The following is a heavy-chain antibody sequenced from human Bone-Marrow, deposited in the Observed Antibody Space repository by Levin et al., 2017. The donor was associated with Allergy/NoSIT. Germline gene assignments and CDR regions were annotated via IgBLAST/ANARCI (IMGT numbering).Heavy chain of an antibody. D-gene: IGHD6-6*01. V-gene: IGHV3-49*03. CDR3: TRDGVRGSSSPYNWFDP. CDR2: IRTRTYGGTA. CDR1: GFMFGDYG. Sequence: GGSLRLSCTGSGFMFGDYGMIWFRQAPGKGLEWVGFIRTRTYGGTAEYAASVKGRFIILRDDSKTIAYLQMNSLKTEDTAVYYCTRDGVRGSSSPYNWFDPWGQGTLVTVSS. J-gene: IGHJ5*02.